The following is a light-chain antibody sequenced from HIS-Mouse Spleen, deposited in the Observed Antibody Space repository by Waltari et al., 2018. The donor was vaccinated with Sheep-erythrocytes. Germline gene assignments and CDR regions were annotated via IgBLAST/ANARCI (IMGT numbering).Light chain of an antibody. CDR1: SSNIGSNT. CDR3: YSTDSSGNHRV. V-gene: IGLV1-44*01. J-gene: IGLJ1*01. Sequence: QSVLTQPPSASGTPGQRVTISCSGSSSNIGSNTVNWYQQLPGTAPKLLIYSNNQRPSGVPDRFSGSKSGTSASLAISGLQSEDEADYYCYSTDSSGNHRVFGTGTKVTVL. CDR2: SNN.